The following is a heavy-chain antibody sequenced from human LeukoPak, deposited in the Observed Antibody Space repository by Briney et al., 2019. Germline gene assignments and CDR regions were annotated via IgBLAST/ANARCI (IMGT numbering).Heavy chain of an antibody. D-gene: IGHD4-17*01. Sequence: ASVKVSCKASGYTFTGYYMHWVRQAPGQGLKWMGWINPNSGATNSAQKFQGRVTMTRDTSISTAYMELTRLRSDDTAVYYCARAFTGTSRRYGDYWFDPWGQGTLVTVSS. CDR3: ARAFTGTSRRYGDYWFDP. J-gene: IGHJ5*02. V-gene: IGHV1-2*02. CDR2: INPNSGAT. CDR1: GYTFTGYY.